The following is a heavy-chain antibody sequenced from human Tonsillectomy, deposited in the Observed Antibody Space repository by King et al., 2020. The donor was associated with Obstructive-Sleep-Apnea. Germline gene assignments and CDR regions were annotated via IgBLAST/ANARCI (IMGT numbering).Heavy chain of an antibody. J-gene: IGHJ3*01. V-gene: IGHV3-11*01. CDR3: ARDLGPHGNSYGLDAFDV. CDR2: ISRSGDSI. Sequence: VQLVESGGGLVKPGGSLRLSCAGSGFTFSDYYMSWIRQAPGKGLESVSYISRSGDSIYYADSVKVRFTIFRDDAKKSLWLQMNSLRADDTAVYYCARDLGPHGNSYGLDAFDVWGQGTMVTVSS. D-gene: IGHD5-18*01. CDR1: GFTFSDYY.